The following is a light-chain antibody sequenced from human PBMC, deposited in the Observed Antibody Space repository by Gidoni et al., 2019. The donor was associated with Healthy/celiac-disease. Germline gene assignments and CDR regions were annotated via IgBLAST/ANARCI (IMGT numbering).Light chain of an antibody. CDR1: SSYVGCYNH. CDR3: CSYAGSYTWV. J-gene: IGLJ3*02. Sequence: QTAMSQPRSVSRSPGQSATLYGTGTSSYVGCYNHVSWYQQPTGKAPKLMMYDLSTRPSVVPDRFSGSKSGNTASLTISGLQAVDEADYFCCSYAGSYTWVFGGGTKLTVL. CDR2: DLS. V-gene: IGLV2-11*01.